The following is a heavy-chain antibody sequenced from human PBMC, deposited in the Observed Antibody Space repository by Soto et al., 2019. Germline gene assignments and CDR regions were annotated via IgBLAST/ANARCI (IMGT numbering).Heavy chain of an antibody. J-gene: IGHJ6*03. CDR2: IYSGGST. D-gene: IGHD3-10*01. CDR1: GFTVSSNY. V-gene: IGHV3-53*05. CDR3: AGGGYGSGGGYYMDV. Sequence: GGSLRLSCAASGFTVSSNYMSWVRQAPGKGLEWVSVIYSGGSTYYADSVKGRVTMTTDTSTSTAYMELRSLRSDDTAVFYFAGGGYGSGGGYYMDVWGKGTTVTVSS.